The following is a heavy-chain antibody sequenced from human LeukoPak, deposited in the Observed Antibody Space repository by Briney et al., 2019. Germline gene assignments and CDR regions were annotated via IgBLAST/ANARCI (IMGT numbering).Heavy chain of an antibody. CDR1: GYTFTSYG. J-gene: IGHJ6*02. CDR2: ISAYNGNT. CDR3: ARDRKDGYSYGPYYYYGMDV. Sequence: ASVKVSCKASGYTFTSYGISWVRQAPGQGLEWMGWISAYNGNTNHAQKLQGRVTMTTDTSTSTAYMELRSLRSDDTAVYYCARDRKDGYSYGPYYYYGMDVWGQGTTVTVSS. V-gene: IGHV1-18*01. D-gene: IGHD5-18*01.